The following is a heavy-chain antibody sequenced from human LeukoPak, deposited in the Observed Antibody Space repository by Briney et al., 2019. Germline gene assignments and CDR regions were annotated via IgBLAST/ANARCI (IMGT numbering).Heavy chain of an antibody. CDR2: MNPNSGNR. D-gene: IGHD4-23*01. J-gene: IGHJ3*02. CDR1: VYTFTSYD. Sequence: GASVKVSCKAAVYTFTSYDINWVRQATGQGLEWMGWMNPNSGNRGYAQKFQGRVTITRNTSISTAYMELSSLRSEDTAVYYCARRLGLRWDLQAFDIWGQGTMVTVSS. CDR3: ARRLGLRWDLQAFDI. V-gene: IGHV1-8*03.